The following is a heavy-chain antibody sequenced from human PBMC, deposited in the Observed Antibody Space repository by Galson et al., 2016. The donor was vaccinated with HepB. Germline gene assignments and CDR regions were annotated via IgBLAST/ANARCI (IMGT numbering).Heavy chain of an antibody. CDR1: WDSVSTNSGA. CDR3: ARGVARNADAFDI. J-gene: IGHJ3*02. V-gene: IGHV6-1*01. CDR2: TYYRSKWYN. Sequence: CAISWDSVSTNSGAWNWIRQSPSKGLEWLARTYYRSKWYNDYAVSVKSRIAVNPDTSKNQFSLQLNSVTPEDTAVYYCARGVARNADAFDIWGQGALVTVSS. D-gene: IGHD5-12*01.